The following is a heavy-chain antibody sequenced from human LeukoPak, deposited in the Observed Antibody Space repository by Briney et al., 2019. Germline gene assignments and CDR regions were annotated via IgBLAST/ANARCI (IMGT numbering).Heavy chain of an antibody. V-gene: IGHV3-23*01. CDR3: AKGTSWFGED. D-gene: IGHD3-10*01. J-gene: IGHJ4*02. Sequence: PGGSLRLSCAASGFTFSTYAMTWVRQAPGKGLEWVVAVTSDGRWTNYADSVKGRFTVSRDNSKDTLFMQMSSLRAEDTAVYYCAKGTSWFGEDWGLGTLVTVSS. CDR1: GFTFSTYA. CDR2: VTSDGRWT.